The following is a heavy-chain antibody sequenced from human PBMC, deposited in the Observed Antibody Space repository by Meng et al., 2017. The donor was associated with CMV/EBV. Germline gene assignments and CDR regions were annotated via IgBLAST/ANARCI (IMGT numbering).Heavy chain of an antibody. J-gene: IGHJ4*02. CDR3: ARAYCSSTSCYNFDY. V-gene: IGHV3-23*01. Sequence: GSLRLSCAASGFTFSSYAMSWVRQAPGKGLEWVSAISGSGGSTYYADSVKGRFTISRDNSKNTLYLQMNSLRAEDTAVYYCARAYCSSTSCYNFDYWGQGTLVTVSS. CDR2: ISGSGGST. CDR1: GFTFSSYA. D-gene: IGHD2-2*02.